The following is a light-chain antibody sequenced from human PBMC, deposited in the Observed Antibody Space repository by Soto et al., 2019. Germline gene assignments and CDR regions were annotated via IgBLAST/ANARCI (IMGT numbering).Light chain of an antibody. CDR3: QQYNTYWT. CDR1: QSISNW. Sequence: IQMTQSPSTLPASVGDRVTITCRASQSISNWLAWYQQKPGKAPKLLIYKASTLESGVPSRFSGSESGTEFTLTISSLQPDDFATYYCQQYNTYWTFGQGTKVEIK. CDR2: KAS. J-gene: IGKJ1*01. V-gene: IGKV1-5*03.